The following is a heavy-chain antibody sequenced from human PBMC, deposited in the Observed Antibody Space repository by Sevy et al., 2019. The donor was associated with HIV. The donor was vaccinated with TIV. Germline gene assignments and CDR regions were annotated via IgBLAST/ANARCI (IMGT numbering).Heavy chain of an antibody. CDR2: ISSSGSTI. Sequence: GGSLRLSCAASGFTFSTYEMNWVRQAPGKGLEWVSYISSSGSTIYYADSVKGRFTISRDNAKNSLYLQMNSLRAEDTAVYYWASGIWGGMDYWGQGTLVTVSS. D-gene: IGHD3-16*01. CDR1: GFTFSTYE. J-gene: IGHJ4*02. CDR3: ASGIWGGMDY. V-gene: IGHV3-48*03.